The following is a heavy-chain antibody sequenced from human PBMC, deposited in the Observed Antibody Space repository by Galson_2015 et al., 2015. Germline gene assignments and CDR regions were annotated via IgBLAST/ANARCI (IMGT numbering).Heavy chain of an antibody. CDR2: ISGRGGST. D-gene: IGHD2-15*01. V-gene: IGHV3-23*01. CDR3: AKTAGSGSSITAADYHFDY. Sequence: SLRLSCAASGFTFSSYAMSWVRQAPGKGLEWVSAISGRGGSTYYADSVKGRFTISRDNSKNTLFLQMNSLRAEDTAVYYCAKTAGSGSSITAADYHFDYWGQGTLVTVSS. J-gene: IGHJ4*02. CDR1: GFTFSSYA.